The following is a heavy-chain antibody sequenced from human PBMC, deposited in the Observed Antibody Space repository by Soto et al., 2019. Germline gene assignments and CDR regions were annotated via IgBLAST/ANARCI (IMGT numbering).Heavy chain of an antibody. V-gene: IGHV4-39*01. J-gene: IGHJ6*02. CDR3: ASHLAAGTDYYYYGMDV. CDR2: IYYSGST. CDR1: GGSISSSSYY. D-gene: IGHD6-13*01. Sequence: QLQLQESGPGLVKPSETLSLTCTVSGGSISSSSYYWGWIRQPPGKGLEWIGSIYYSGSTYYNPSLKSRVTISVDTSKNQFSLKLSSVTAADTAVYYCASHLAAGTDYYYYGMDVWGQGTTVTVSS.